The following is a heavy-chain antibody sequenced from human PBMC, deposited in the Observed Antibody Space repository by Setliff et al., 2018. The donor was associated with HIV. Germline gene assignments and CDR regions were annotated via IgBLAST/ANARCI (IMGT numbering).Heavy chain of an antibody. Sequence: ETLSLTCSVSGGSISDSHRSWIRQPAGKGLEWLGRFYTNGNTYYNPSLRSRVTVSVDTSKNRFALKMTYMTAADTAIYYCANDRYTGSYYPDFWGRGIPVTVSS. D-gene: IGHD1-26*01. V-gene: IGHV4-4*07. CDR3: ANDRYTGSYYPDF. CDR2: FYTNGNT. J-gene: IGHJ4*01. CDR1: GGSISDSH.